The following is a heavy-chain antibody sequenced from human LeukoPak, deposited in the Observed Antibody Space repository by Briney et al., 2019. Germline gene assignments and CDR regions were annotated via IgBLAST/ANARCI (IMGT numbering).Heavy chain of an antibody. Sequence: GGSLRLSCIASGFTFSNFPMHWVRQSPGKGLEWVAVLSYDGSKTYYADSVKGRFTISRDNSKNTLYLQMNSLRAEDTAVYYCARDHFDYWGQGTLVTVSS. CDR2: LSYDGSKT. CDR1: GFTFSNFP. CDR3: ARDHFDY. J-gene: IGHJ4*02. V-gene: IGHV3-30*14.